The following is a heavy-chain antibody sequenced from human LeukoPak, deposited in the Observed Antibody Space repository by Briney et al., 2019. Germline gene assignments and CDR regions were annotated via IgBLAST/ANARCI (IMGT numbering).Heavy chain of an antibody. Sequence: SSETLSLTCTVSGGSISSYYWSWIRQPPGKGLEWIGYIYYSGNTNYNPSLKSRVSISIDTSKNQFPLQLGSVTAADTAVYYCARDRDSSGLRDFDLWGRGTLVTVSA. J-gene: IGHJ2*01. V-gene: IGHV4-59*01. CDR2: IYYSGNT. D-gene: IGHD3-22*01. CDR3: ARDRDSSGLRDFDL. CDR1: GGSISSYY.